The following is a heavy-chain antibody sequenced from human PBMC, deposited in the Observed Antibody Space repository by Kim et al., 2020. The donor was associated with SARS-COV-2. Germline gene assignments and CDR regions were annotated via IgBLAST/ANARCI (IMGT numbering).Heavy chain of an antibody. CDR1: GYSFTSYW. J-gene: IGHJ6*03. CDR2: IYPGDSDT. Sequence: GESLKISCKGSGYSFTSYWIGWVRQMPGKGLEWMGIIYPGDSDTRYSPSFQGQVTISADKSISTAYLQWSSLKASDTAMYYCVRHAGYYYYYMDVWGKGTTVTVSS. V-gene: IGHV5-51*01. CDR3: VRHAGYYYYYMDV.